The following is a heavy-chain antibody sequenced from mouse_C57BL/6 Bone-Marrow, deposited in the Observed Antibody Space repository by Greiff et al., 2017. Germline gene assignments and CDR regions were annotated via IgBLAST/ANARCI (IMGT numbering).Heavy chain of an antibody. CDR2: IDPSDSYT. CDR3: ARPSGDPDY. V-gene: IGHV1-69*01. D-gene: IGHD3-1*01. CDR1: GYTFTSYW. Sequence: QVQLQQPGAELVMPGASVKLSCKASGYTFTSYWMHWVKQRPGQGLEWIGEIDPSDSYTSYNQKFKGKSTLTVDQSSSTAYMQLRSLTSEDSAVXYCARPSGDPDYWGQGTTLTVSS. J-gene: IGHJ2*01.